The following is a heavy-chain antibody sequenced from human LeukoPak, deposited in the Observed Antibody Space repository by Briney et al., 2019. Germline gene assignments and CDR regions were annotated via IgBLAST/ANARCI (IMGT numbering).Heavy chain of an antibody. D-gene: IGHD1-26*01. J-gene: IGHJ3*02. Sequence: PGGSLRLSCAASGFTVSSNYMSWVRQAPGKGLEWVSVIYSGGSTYYADSVKGRFTISRDNSKNTLYLQMNSLRAEDTAVYYCARVEYPLVGATDIWGQGTMVTVSS. CDR1: GFTVSSNY. V-gene: IGHV3-66*01. CDR3: ARVEYPLVGATDI. CDR2: IYSGGST.